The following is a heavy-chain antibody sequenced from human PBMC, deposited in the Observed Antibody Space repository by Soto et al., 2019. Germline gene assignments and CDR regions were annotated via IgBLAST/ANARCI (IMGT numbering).Heavy chain of an antibody. V-gene: IGHV1-18*01. CDR3: ERDLVKHPPNWFDP. J-gene: IGHJ5*02. CDR1: GYTFTSYG. D-gene: IGHD1-26*01. Sequence: ASVKVSCKASGYTFTSYGISWVRQAPGQGLEWMGWISAYNGNTNYAQKLQGRVTMTTDTSTSTAYMELRSLRSDDTAVYYCERDLVKHPPNWFDPWGQGTLVTVSS. CDR2: ISAYNGNT.